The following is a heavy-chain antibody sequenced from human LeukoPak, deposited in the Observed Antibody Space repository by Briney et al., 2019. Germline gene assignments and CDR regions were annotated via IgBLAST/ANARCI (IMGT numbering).Heavy chain of an antibody. CDR1: GFTFGDYA. V-gene: IGHV3-49*04. D-gene: IGHD2-2*01. J-gene: IGHJ6*03. CDR3: TRGVVPANYYYYYYMDV. Sequence: PGGSLRLSCTASGFTFGDYAMSWVRQAPGKGLEWVGFIRSKAYGGTTEYAASVKGRFTISRDDSKSIAYLQMNSLKTEDTAVYYCTRGVVPANYYYYYYMDVWGKGTTVTVSS. CDR2: IRSKAYGGTT.